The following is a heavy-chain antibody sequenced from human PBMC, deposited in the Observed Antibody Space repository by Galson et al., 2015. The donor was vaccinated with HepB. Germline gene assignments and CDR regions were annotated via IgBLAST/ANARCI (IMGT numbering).Heavy chain of an antibody. CDR3: AYGFDV. CDR1: GDSVSANSAA. V-gene: IGHV6-1*01. Sequence: CAISGDSVSANSAAWNWIRQSPSRGSEWLGRTYYRSKWYYDYAESVKGRININPDTSRNQFSLQLNSVTPEDTAVYYCAYGFDVWGPGTTVTVSS. J-gene: IGHJ6*02. CDR2: TYYRSKWYY.